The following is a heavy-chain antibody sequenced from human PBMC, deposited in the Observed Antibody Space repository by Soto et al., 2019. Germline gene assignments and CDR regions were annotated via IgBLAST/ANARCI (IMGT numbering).Heavy chain of an antibody. CDR1: GGTFSSYA. V-gene: IGHV1-69*06. CDR3: ESRRTWFDAFDL. CDR2: IIPIFGTA. Sequence: VASVKVSCKASGGTFSSYAISWVRQAPGQGLEWMGGIIPIFGTANYAQKFQGRVTITADKSTSTAYMELSSLRSEDTAVYYCESRRTWFDAFDLWGQGTMVTVSS. J-gene: IGHJ3*01. D-gene: IGHD6-13*01.